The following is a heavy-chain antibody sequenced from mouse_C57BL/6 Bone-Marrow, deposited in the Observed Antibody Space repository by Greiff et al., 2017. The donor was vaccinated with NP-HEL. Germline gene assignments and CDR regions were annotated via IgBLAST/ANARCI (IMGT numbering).Heavy chain of an antibody. Sequence: EVNVVESGGGLVQPGGSLSLSCAASGFTFTDYYMSWVRQPPGKALEWLGFIRNKANGYTTEYSASVKGRFTISRDNSQSILYLQMNALRAEDSATYYCASHYYSAYWGQGTLVTVSA. J-gene: IGHJ3*01. V-gene: IGHV7-3*01. CDR3: ASHYYSAY. CDR2: IRNKANGYTT. CDR1: GFTFTDYY. D-gene: IGHD2-12*01.